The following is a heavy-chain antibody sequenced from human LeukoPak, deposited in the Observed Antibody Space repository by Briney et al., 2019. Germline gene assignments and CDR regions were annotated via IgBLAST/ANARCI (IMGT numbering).Heavy chain of an antibody. CDR3: ARVTAAALDP. D-gene: IGHD6-13*01. Sequence: SETLSLTCSVSGDSLYSYYWIWIRQPAGEGLEWIGRIYASGSTNYNPSLQSRVTMSVDTSKNQFSLKLSSVTAADTAVYYCARVTAAALDPWGQGTLVTVSS. CDR1: GDSLYSYY. V-gene: IGHV4-4*07. J-gene: IGHJ5*02. CDR2: IYASGST.